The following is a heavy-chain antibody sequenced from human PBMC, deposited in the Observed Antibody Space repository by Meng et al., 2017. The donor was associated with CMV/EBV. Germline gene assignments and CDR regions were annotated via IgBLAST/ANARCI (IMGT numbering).Heavy chain of an antibody. CDR2: IRSKAYGGTT. Sequence: GESLKISCTASGFTFGDYAMSWVRQAPGKGLEWVGFIRSKAYGGTTEYAASVKGRFTISRDDSKSIAYLQMNSLKTEDTAAYYCTREQLVRIWGQGTLVTVSS. J-gene: IGHJ4*02. CDR1: GFTFGDYA. CDR3: TREQLVRI. D-gene: IGHD6-6*01. V-gene: IGHV3-49*04.